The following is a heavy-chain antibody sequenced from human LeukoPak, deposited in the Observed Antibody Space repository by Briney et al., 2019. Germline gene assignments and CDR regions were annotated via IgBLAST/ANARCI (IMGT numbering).Heavy chain of an antibody. CDR3: ARGRTIFGVVIRDRKFDY. D-gene: IGHD3-3*01. V-gene: IGHV4-34*01. Sequence: SETLSLTCAVYGGSFSGYYWSWIRQPPGKGLEWIGEINHSGSTNYNPSLKSRVTISVDTSKNQFSLKLSSVTAADTAAYYCARGRTIFGVVIRDRKFDYWGQGTLVTVSS. J-gene: IGHJ4*02. CDR1: GGSFSGYY. CDR2: INHSGST.